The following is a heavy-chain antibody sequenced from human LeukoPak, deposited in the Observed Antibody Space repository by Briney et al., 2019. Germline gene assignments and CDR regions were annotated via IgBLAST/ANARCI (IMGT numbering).Heavy chain of an antibody. V-gene: IGHV3-23*01. Sequence: GGSLRLSCAASGFTFSTYGMSCVRQAPGKGLEWVSAISGSSDATFYADSVKGRFTVSRDNSKNTLYLQMNSLRAEDTAVYFCAKDMVRGYYFDCWGQGTLITVSS. CDR1: GFTFSTYG. J-gene: IGHJ4*02. D-gene: IGHD3-10*01. CDR3: AKDMVRGYYFDC. CDR2: ISGSSDAT.